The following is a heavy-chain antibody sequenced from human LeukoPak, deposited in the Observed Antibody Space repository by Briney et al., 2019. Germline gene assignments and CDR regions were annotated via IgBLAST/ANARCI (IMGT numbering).Heavy chain of an antibody. CDR2: ISAYNGNT. Sequence: GASVKVSCKASGYTFTSYGISWVRQAPGQGLEWMGWISAYNGNTNYAQKLQGRVTMTTDTSTSTAYMELRSLRSDDTARYYCARDLAYYDSSGYYPSPDYWGQGTLVTVSS. CDR3: ARDLAYYDSSGYYPSPDY. CDR1: GYTFTSYG. D-gene: IGHD3-22*01. V-gene: IGHV1-18*01. J-gene: IGHJ4*02.